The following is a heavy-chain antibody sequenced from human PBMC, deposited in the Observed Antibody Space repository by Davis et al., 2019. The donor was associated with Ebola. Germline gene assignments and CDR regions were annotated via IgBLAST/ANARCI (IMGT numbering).Heavy chain of an antibody. CDR2: ISGSGGST. CDR1: GFTFSSYA. J-gene: IGHJ4*02. CDR3: AKDPGDCSGGSCFAFDY. D-gene: IGHD2-15*01. Sequence: GESLKISCAASGFTFSSYAMSWVRQAPGKGLEWVSAISGSGGSTYYADSVKGRFTISRDNSKNTLYLQMNSLRAEDTAVYYCAKDPGDCSGGSCFAFDYWGQGTLVTVSS. V-gene: IGHV3-23*01.